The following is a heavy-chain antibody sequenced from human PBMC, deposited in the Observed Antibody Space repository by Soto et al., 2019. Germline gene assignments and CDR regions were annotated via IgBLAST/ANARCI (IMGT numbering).Heavy chain of an antibody. CDR3: ARDYMITFGGVIVIRQERDPTFDY. V-gene: IGHV3-7*01. CDR1: GFTFSSYW. D-gene: IGHD3-16*02. Sequence: GGSLRLSCAASGFTFSSYWMSWVRQAPGKGLEWVANIKQDGSEKYYVDSVKGRFTISRDNAKNSLYLQMNSLRTEDTAVYYCARDYMITFGGVIVIRQERDPTFDYWGQGTLVTVSS. CDR2: IKQDGSEK. J-gene: IGHJ4*02.